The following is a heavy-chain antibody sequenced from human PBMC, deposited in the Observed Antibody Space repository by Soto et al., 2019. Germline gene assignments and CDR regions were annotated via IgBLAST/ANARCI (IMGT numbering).Heavy chain of an antibody. CDR3: ARRRASDYGGNHHPYYFDR. J-gene: IGHJ4*02. CDR2: ISYSGRT. V-gene: IGHV4-39*01. Sequence: PXATLSLTCTVSGACIITDNYFWVWIRQSPRRGLELIGSISYSGRTYDNPSLQSRVTISIDASKNQFSLKLTSVTTADTAVYYCARRRASDYGGNHHPYYFDRWGQGALVTVSS. CDR1: GACIITDNYF. D-gene: IGHD4-17*01.